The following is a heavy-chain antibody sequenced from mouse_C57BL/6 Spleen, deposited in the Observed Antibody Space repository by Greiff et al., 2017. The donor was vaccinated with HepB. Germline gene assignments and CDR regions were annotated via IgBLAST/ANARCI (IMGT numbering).Heavy chain of an antibody. D-gene: IGHD1-1*01. J-gene: IGHJ2*01. CDR3: AKSYYYGSSPYFDY. CDR2: IYPGSGST. Sequence: VQLQQSGAELVKPGASVKMSCKASGYTFTSYWITWVKQRPGQGLEWIGDIYPGSGSTNYNEKFKSKATLTVDTSSSTAYMQLSSLTSEDSAVYYCAKSYYYGSSPYFDYWGQGTTLTVSS. V-gene: IGHV1-55*01. CDR1: GYTFTSYW.